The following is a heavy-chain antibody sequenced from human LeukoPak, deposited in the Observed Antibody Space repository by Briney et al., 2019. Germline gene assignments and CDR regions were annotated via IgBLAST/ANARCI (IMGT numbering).Heavy chain of an antibody. CDR1: VGSYRGYY. J-gene: IGHJ4*02. CDR2: INHSGST. V-gene: IGHV4-34*01. Sequence: SGTLSLTRAVYVGSYRGYYWSWVGQPAGKGREWIGEINHSGSTNYNPSLKSRVTVSVDTSKNQCSLKLSSVTAADTAVYYCARGLGVDTIRSSLYYFYDWGQRTLVTVS. D-gene: IGHD5-12*01. CDR3: ARGLGVDTIRSSLYYFYD.